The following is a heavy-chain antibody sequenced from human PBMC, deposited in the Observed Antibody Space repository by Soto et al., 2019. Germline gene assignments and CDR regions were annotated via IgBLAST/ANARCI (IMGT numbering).Heavy chain of an antibody. CDR3: ARRLSSGIFDY. CDR2: IYYSGIT. V-gene: IGHV4-39*01. CDR1: GGSTSSGPYY. D-gene: IGHD3-10*01. J-gene: IGHJ4*02. Sequence: SETLSLTCTVSGGSTSSGPYYWGWIRQPPGKGLEWIGNIYYSGITYYNPSLESRVTISVDTSKNQFSLRLSSVTAADTAVYYCARRLSSGIFDYWGQGTLVTVSS.